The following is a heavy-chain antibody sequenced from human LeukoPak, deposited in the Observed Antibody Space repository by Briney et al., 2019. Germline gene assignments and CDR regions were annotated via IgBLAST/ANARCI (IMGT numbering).Heavy chain of an antibody. V-gene: IGHV1-18*01. CDR3: ARTALWFGELSGDY. J-gene: IGHJ4*02. Sequence: ASVKVSCKASGYTFSTYDISWVRQAPGQGLEWMGWISTSNSNKDYAQKLQGRVTMTTDTSTSTAYMELRNLRSDDAAVYYCARTALWFGELSGDYWGQGTLVTVSS. CDR2: ISTSNSNK. D-gene: IGHD3-10*01. CDR1: GYTFSTYD.